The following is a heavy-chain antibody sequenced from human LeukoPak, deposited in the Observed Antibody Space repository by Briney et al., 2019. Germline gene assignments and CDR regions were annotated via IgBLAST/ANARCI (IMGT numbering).Heavy chain of an antibody. Sequence: GGSLRLSCAASGSTFSSYEMNWVRQAPGKGLEWVSYISSSGSTIYYADSVKGRFTISRDNAKNSLYLQMNSLRAEDTAVYYCARDGVVRGVIFDYWGQGTLVTVSS. CDR1: GSTFSSYE. CDR2: ISSSGSTI. V-gene: IGHV3-48*03. D-gene: IGHD3-10*01. CDR3: ARDGVVRGVIFDY. J-gene: IGHJ4*02.